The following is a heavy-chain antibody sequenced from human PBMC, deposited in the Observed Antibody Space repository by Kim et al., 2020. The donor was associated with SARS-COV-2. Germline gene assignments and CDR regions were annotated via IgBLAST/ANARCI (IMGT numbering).Heavy chain of an antibody. CDR2: ISGSGGST. CDR1: GFTFSSYA. D-gene: IGHD6-19*01. CDR3: AKDGYSSAWYRPWFDY. J-gene: IGHJ4*01. V-gene: IGHV3-23*01. Sequence: GGSLRLSCAASGFTFSSYAMNWVRQAPGKGLEWVSVISGSGGSTYYADSVKGRFTISRDNSKNTLYLQMNSLRAEDTAVYYCAKDGYSSAWYRPWFDYWGPRALVTVSS.